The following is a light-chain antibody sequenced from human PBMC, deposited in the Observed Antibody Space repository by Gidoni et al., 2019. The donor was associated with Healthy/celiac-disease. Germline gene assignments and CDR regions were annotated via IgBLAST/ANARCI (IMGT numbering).Light chain of an antibody. J-gene: IGLJ3*02. CDR1: SSGVGGYNY. Sequence: QSALTQPASVSGCPVQSLTISCTGTSSGVGGYNYVSWYQQHPGKAPKLMIYDVSNRPSGVSNRFSGSKSGNTASLTISGLQAEDEADYYCSSYTSSSTHWVFGGGTKLTVL. CDR3: SSYTSSSTHWV. V-gene: IGLV2-14*03. CDR2: DVS.